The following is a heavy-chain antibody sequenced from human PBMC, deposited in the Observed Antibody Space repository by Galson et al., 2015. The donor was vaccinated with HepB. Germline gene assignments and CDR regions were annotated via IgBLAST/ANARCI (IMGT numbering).Heavy chain of an antibody. Sequence: SLRLSCAASGFTVNNYSMSWVRQAPGKGLEWVSYIGSTGSPIYYADSVQGRFTISRDIAENSLFLQMNSLRDEDTAVYYCARGHCSGDKCYGLSDYWGQGTVVTVSS. J-gene: IGHJ4*02. D-gene: IGHD2-15*01. CDR2: IGSTGSPI. V-gene: IGHV3-48*02. CDR1: GFTVNNYS. CDR3: ARGHCSGDKCYGLSDY.